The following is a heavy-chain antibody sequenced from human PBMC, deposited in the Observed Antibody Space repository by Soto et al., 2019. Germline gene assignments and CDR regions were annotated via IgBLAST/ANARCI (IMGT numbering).Heavy chain of an antibody. CDR3: ARVERGTATSVVDAFDI. CDR1: GGFVSSGSYY. D-gene: IGHD1-1*01. J-gene: IGHJ3*02. Sequence: QVQLQQWGAGLLKPSETLSLTCAVYGGFVSSGSYYWSWIRQPPGKGLEWIGEMSHSGGTHFNPSLKSRVTKSVDTSKNQSSLKMSSVTGADPALYYCARVERGTATSVVDAFDIWGPGKMVTVSS. CDR2: MSHSGGT. V-gene: IGHV4-34*01.